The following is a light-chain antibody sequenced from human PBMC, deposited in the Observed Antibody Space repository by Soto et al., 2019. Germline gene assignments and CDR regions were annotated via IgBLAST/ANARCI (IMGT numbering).Light chain of an antibody. J-gene: IGKJ2*01. CDR3: QHYDNLPYT. CDR1: QDITKY. Sequence: DIQMTQSPSSLSASVGDRVTITCQASQDITKYLSWFQQKPGKVPKLLIYDASKLETGVPSRFSGSGSGTDFTFTISSLQPEDIATYYCQHYDNLPYTFGQGTKLEMK. CDR2: DAS. V-gene: IGKV1-33*01.